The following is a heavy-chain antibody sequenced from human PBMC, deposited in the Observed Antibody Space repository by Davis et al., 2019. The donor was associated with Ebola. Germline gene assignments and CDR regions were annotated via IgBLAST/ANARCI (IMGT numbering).Heavy chain of an antibody. CDR2: IYHRGST. J-gene: IGHJ6*02. V-gene: IGHV4-4*02. CDR3: ARYCGSSICFDRAMDV. Sequence: MPSETLSLTCAVSGGSISSSNWWSWVRQPPGKGLEWIGEIYHRGSTNYNPSLRSRVTISVDTSKNQFSLKLTSVTAADTAVYYCARYCGSSICFDRAMDVWGQGTTVTVSS. D-gene: IGHD2-2*01. CDR1: GGSISSSNW.